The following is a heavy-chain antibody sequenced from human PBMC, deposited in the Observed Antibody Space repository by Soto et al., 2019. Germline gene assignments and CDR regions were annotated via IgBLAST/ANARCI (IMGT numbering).Heavy chain of an antibody. CDR3: AKLDEASGIQDY. D-gene: IGHD1-26*01. J-gene: IGHJ4*02. CDR2: ISGSGGST. V-gene: IGHV3-23*01. Sequence: EVQLLESGGGLVQPGGSLRLSCAASGFTFSSYAMSWVRQAPGKGLEWVSAISGSGGSTYYADSVKGRFTISRDNSTNTLYLQMNSLRAEDTAVYYCAKLDEASGIQDYWGQGTLVTVSS. CDR1: GFTFSSYA.